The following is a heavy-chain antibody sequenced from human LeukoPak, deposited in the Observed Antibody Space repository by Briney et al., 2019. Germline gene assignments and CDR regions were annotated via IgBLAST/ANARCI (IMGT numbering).Heavy chain of an antibody. V-gene: IGHV1-2*02. J-gene: IGHJ4*02. CDR3: ARYHGSYYFDY. CDR2: INPNSDGT. CDR1: GYTFTGYY. Sequence: ASVKVSCKASGYTFTGYYMHWVRQAPGQGLEWMGWINPNSDGTNYAQKFQGRVTMTRDTSISTAYMELSRLRSDDTAVYYCARYHGSYYFDYWGQGTLVTVSS. D-gene: IGHD3-10*01.